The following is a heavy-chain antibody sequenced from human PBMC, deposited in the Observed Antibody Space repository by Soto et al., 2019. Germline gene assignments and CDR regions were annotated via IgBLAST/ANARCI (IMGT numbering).Heavy chain of an antibody. D-gene: IGHD6-13*01. Sequence: GESLKISCKGSGYMFSNYWIGWVRQMPGKALEWMGIIYPGDSDTRYSPSFQGLVTISADKSISTAYLQWRSLKSSDTAMYYCARRSSDSSSWLIFDFWGQGTPVTVSS. V-gene: IGHV5-51*01. CDR1: GYMFSNYW. CDR2: IYPGDSDT. J-gene: IGHJ4*02. CDR3: ARRSSDSSSWLIFDF.